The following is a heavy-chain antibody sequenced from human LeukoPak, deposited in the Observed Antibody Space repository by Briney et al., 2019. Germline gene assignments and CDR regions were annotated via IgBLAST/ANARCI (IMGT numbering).Heavy chain of an antibody. D-gene: IGHD6-13*01. CDR2: IYSGGST. V-gene: IGHV3-66*01. Sequence: GGSLRLSCAASGFTVSSNYMSWVRQAPGKGLEWVSVIYSGGSTYYADSVKGRFTISRDNSKNTLYLQMNSLRAEDTAVYYCARAPYSSSRGYFDYWGQGTLVTVSS. CDR3: ARAPYSSSRGYFDY. CDR1: GFTVSSNY. J-gene: IGHJ4*02.